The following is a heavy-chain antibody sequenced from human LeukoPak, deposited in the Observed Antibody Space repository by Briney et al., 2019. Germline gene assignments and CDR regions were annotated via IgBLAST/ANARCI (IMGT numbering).Heavy chain of an antibody. Sequence: ASVTVSCKASGYTFTSYGIRWVRQAPGQGLEWMGWISAYNGNTNYAQKLQGRVTMTTDTSTSKAYMELRSLRSGDTAVYYCARDVGGSGSYYPNYFDYWGQGTLVTVSS. D-gene: IGHD3-10*01. J-gene: IGHJ4*02. CDR2: ISAYNGNT. CDR3: ARDVGGSGSYYPNYFDY. V-gene: IGHV1-18*01. CDR1: GYTFTSYG.